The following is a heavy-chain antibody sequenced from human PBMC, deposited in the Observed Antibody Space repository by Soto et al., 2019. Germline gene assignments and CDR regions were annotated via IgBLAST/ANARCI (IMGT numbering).Heavy chain of an antibody. CDR2: ISGSGGST. D-gene: IGHD3-22*01. V-gene: IGHV3-23*01. J-gene: IGHJ4*02. CDR3: AKAPYYYDSSAYLDY. Sequence: GGSLRLSCAASGFTFSSYAMSWVRQAPGKGLEWVSAISGSGGSTYYADSVKGRFTISRDNSKNTLYLQMNSLRAEDTAVYYCAKAPYYYDSSAYLDYWGQGTLVTVSS. CDR1: GFTFSSYA.